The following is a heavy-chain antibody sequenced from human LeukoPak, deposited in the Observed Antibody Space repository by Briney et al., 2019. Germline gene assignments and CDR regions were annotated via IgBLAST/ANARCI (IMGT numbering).Heavy chain of an antibody. CDR1: GGSISSYY. V-gene: IGHV4-4*07. Sequence: SETLSLTCTVSGGSISSYYWSWIRQPAGKGLEWIGRIYTSGSTNYNPSLKSRVTMSVDTSKNQFSLKLSSVTAADTAVYYCARSIHWNEFLYYYGMDVWGQGTTVTVSS. J-gene: IGHJ6*02. CDR2: IYTSGST. CDR3: ARSIHWNEFLYYYGMDV. D-gene: IGHD1-1*01.